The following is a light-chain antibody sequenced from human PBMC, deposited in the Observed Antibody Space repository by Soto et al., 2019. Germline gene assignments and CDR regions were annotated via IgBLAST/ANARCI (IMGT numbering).Light chain of an antibody. CDR2: KAS. Sequence: DIQMTQSPSTLSASVGDRVTITCRASQSISSWLAWYQQKPGKAPKLLIYKASSLESGVPSRFSGSGSGTEFTLTISSLQPDDLATYYCQQYNSYSLLTFGGGTKVEIK. CDR1: QSISSW. V-gene: IGKV1-5*03. J-gene: IGKJ4*01. CDR3: QQYNSYSLLT.